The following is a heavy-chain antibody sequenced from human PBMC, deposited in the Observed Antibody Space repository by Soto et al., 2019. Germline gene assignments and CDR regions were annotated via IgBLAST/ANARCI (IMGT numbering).Heavy chain of an antibody. Sequence: EVQLVESGGGLVQPGGSLRLSCAASGFTFSSYWMSWVRQAPGKGLEWVANIKQDGSEKYYVDSVKGRFTISRDNAKNSLALQMNSLRAEDTAVYYCARISAYTSNWYEYFQHWGQGTLVTVSS. J-gene: IGHJ1*01. D-gene: IGHD6-13*01. CDR3: ARISAYTSNWYEYFQH. V-gene: IGHV3-7*01. CDR2: IKQDGSEK. CDR1: GFTFSSYW.